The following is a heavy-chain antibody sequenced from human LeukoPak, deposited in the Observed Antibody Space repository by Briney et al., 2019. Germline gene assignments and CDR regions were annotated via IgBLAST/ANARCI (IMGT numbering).Heavy chain of an antibody. D-gene: IGHD6-13*01. CDR2: IWYDGSNK. V-gene: IGHV3-33*01. CDR3: ARGIAAAGLDY. Sequence: GRSLRLSCAASGFTFSSYGMHWVRQAPGKGLGWAAVIWYDGSNKYYADSVKGRFTISRDNSKNTLYLQMNSLRAEDTAVYYCARGIAAAGLDYWGQGTLVTVSS. CDR1: GFTFSSYG. J-gene: IGHJ4*02.